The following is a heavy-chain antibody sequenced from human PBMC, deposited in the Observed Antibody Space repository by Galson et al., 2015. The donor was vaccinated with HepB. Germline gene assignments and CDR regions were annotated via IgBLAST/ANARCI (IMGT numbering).Heavy chain of an antibody. CDR2: IYSAGNT. D-gene: IGHD2-21*01. Sequence: SLRLSCAASGFTVSSNYMSWVRQAPGKGLVWVSVIYSAGNTYYADSVKGRFTISRDNSKNTLYLQMNSLRVEDTGVYYCARGAYCGDDCYDSWGQGTLVTVSS. CDR1: GFTVSSNY. J-gene: IGHJ4*02. V-gene: IGHV3-66*02. CDR3: ARGAYCGDDCYDS.